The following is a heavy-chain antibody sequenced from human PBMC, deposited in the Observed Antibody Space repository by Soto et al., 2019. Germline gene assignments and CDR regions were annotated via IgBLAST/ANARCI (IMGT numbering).Heavy chain of an antibody. CDR2: IWYDGSNK. CDR3: AREISIAVAGPYFDY. CDR1: GFTFSSYG. V-gene: IGHV3-33*01. J-gene: IGHJ4*02. D-gene: IGHD6-19*01. Sequence: GGSLRLSCAASGFTFSSYGMHWVRQAPGKGLEWVAVIWYDGSNKYYADSVKGRFTISRDNSKNTLYLQMNSLRAEDTAVYYCAREISIAVAGPYFDYWGQGTLVTVSS.